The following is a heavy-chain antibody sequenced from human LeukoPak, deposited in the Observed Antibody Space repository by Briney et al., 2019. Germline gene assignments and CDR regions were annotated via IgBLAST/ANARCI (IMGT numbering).Heavy chain of an antibody. Sequence: SETLSLTCAVYGGSFSGYYWSWIRQPPGKGLEWIGEINHSGSTNYNPSLKSRVTISVDTSENQFSLKLSSVTAADTAVYYCAREWRRGLYRDWGQGTLVTVSS. V-gene: IGHV4-34*01. D-gene: IGHD3/OR15-3a*01. CDR3: AREWRRGLYRD. J-gene: IGHJ4*02. CDR2: INHSGST. CDR1: GGSFSGYY.